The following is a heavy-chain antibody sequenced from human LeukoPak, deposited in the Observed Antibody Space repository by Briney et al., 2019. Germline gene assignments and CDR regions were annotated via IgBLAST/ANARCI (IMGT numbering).Heavy chain of an antibody. V-gene: IGHV4-34*01. Sequence: PSETLSLTCAVYGGSFSGYYWSWIRQPPGKGLEWIGEINHSGSTNYNPSLKSRVTISVDTSKNQFSLKLSPVTAADPAVYYCARERIAVAGTFDYWGQGTLVTVSS. CDR1: GGSFSGYY. CDR3: ARERIAVAGTFDY. J-gene: IGHJ4*02. D-gene: IGHD6-19*01. CDR2: INHSGST.